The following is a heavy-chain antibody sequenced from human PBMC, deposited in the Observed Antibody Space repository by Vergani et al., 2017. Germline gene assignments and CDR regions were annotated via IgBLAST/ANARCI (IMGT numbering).Heavy chain of an antibody. V-gene: IGHV4-39*01. J-gene: IGHJ5*02. CDR2: IYYSGST. CDR3: ARHSTVEWLVKLGWIDP. Sequence: QLQLQESGPGLVKPSATLSLTCSVSGASIRSSNYYLGWIRHPPGKGLEWIASIYYSGSTYYNPSLKSRVTISVDTSKNQFSLKLSSVTAADTAVYFCARHSTVEWLVKLGWIDPWGQGILVTVSS. D-gene: IGHD6-19*01. CDR1: GASIRSSNYY.